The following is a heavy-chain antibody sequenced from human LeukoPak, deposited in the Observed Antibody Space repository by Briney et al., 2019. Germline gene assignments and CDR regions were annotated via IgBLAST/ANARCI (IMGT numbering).Heavy chain of an antibody. CDR1: GGSISSYY. CDR3: ARGSLYYYDSSGYYY. Sequence: PSETLSLTCTVSGGSISSYYWSWIRQPPGKGLEWIGEINHSGSTNYNPSLKSRVTISVDTSKNQFSLKLSSVTAADTAVYYCARGSLYYYDSSGYYYWGQGTLVTVSS. J-gene: IGHJ4*02. CDR2: INHSGST. D-gene: IGHD3-22*01. V-gene: IGHV4-34*01.